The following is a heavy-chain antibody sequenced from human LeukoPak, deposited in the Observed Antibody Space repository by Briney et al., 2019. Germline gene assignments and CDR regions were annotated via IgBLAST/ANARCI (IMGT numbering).Heavy chain of an antibody. J-gene: IGHJ4*02. CDR2: ISYDGSNK. D-gene: IGHD1-1*01. V-gene: IGHV3-30-3*01. CDR1: GFTFSSYA. Sequence: PGGSLRLSCAASGFTFSSYAMHWVRQAPGKGLEWVAVISYDGSNKYYADSVKGRFTISRDISKNTLYLQMNSLRAEDTAVYYCRRRNDKLVQGFDYWSQGTLVTVSS. CDR3: RRRNDKLVQGFDY.